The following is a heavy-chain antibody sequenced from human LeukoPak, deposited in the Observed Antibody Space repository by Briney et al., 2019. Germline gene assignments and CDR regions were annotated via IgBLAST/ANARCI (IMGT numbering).Heavy chain of an antibody. V-gene: IGHV3-30*02. CDR3: AKDSPHHTALVPVPYYFDY. J-gene: IGHJ4*02. Sequence: GGSLRLSYAASGFTFSSYGMHWVRQAPGKGLEGVAFIRYDGSNKYYADSVKGRFTISRDNSKNTLYLQMNRLRAEDTAVYYCAKDSPHHTALVPVPYYFDYWGQGTLVTVSS. CDR2: IRYDGSNK. D-gene: IGHD6-13*01. CDR1: GFTFSSYG.